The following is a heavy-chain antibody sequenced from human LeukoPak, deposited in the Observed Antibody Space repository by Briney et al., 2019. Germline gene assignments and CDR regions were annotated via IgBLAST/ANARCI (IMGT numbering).Heavy chain of an antibody. CDR2: ISGGGGNT. CDR1: GFTLSNYG. V-gene: IGHV3-23*01. D-gene: IGHD2/OR15-2a*01. J-gene: IGHJ4*02. Sequence: GGSLRLSCAASGFTLSNYGMSWVRQAPGKGLEWVSTISGGGGNTYYTDSVKGRFTISRDNSKNTLYLQMNNLRAEDTAVYYCAISTPPVVSTFDYWGQGTLVTVSS. CDR3: AISTPPVVSTFDY.